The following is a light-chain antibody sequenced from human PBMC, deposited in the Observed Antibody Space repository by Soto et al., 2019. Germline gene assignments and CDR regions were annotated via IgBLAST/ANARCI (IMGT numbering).Light chain of an antibody. CDR2: GAS. CDR3: QQRSNWPSIT. V-gene: IGKV3D-20*02. CDR1: HSFSSNF. J-gene: IGKJ5*01. Sequence: EIVMTQSPATLSVSPGERATLSCRASHSFSSNFLAWYQQKPGQAPRLLIYGASSRAPGIPDRFSGRGSGTDFTLTITRLEPDDSAVYYCQQRSNWPSITFGQGTRLENK.